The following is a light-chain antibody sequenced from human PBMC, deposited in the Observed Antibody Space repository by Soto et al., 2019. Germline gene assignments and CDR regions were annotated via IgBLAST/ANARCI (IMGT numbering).Light chain of an antibody. Sequence: DIPFTQCPSFLSASVGDRDTISCRASQGISEYLAWYQQKPGKAPKLLIYGASTLQSGVPSRFSGSASGTEFTLTISSLQPEDFATYFCQQFKAYPLTFGGGTKLEIK. CDR1: QGISEY. CDR2: GAS. J-gene: IGKJ4*01. V-gene: IGKV1-9*01. CDR3: QQFKAYPLT.